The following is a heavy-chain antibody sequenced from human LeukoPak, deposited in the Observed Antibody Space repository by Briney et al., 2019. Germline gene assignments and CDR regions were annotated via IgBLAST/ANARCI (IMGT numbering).Heavy chain of an antibody. CDR1: VYTFTSYG. CDR2: ISAYNGNT. V-gene: IGHV1-18*01. Sequence: VASVKVSCEPSVYTFTSYGISWGRQAPGQGRWWMGWISAYNGNTKYAQKLQGRVTMTTDTSTSTAYMELRSLRSDDTAVYYCARVSPWYYDSSGYITDGYWGQGTLVTVSS. D-gene: IGHD3-22*01. CDR3: ARVSPWYYDSSGYITDGY. J-gene: IGHJ4*02.